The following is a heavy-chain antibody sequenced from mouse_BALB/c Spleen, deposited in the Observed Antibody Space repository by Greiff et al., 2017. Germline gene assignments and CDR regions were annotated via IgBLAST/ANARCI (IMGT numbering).Heavy chain of an antibody. CDR2: ISYSGST. CDR1: GDSITSGY. CDR3: ARCGRITTEEWFAY. D-gene: IGHD2-4*01. V-gene: IGHV3-8*02. J-gene: IGHJ3*01. Sequence: EVQLQESGPSLVKPSQTLSLTCSVTGDSITSGYWNWIRKFPGNKLEYMGYISYSGSTYYNPSLKSRISITRDTSKNQYYLQLNSVTTEDTATYYCARCGRITTEEWFAYWGQGTLVTVSA.